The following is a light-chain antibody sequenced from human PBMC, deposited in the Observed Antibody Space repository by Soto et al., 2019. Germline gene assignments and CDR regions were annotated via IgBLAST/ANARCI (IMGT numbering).Light chain of an antibody. CDR3: CSNADGSTYV. CDR2: EAS. CDR1: SSDVGSHKL. Sequence: QSALTQPASVSGSPGQSITISCTGTSSDVGSHKLVSWYQQYPDKAPKLIIFEASKRPSGVSDRFSGSKSGSTASLTISGLQAEDEADYYCCSNADGSTYVFGTGTKVTVL. J-gene: IGLJ1*01. V-gene: IGLV2-23*01.